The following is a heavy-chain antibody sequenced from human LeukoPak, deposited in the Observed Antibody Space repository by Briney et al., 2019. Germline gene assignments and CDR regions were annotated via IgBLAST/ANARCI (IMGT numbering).Heavy chain of an antibody. CDR2: SRNKANSYVA. J-gene: IGHJ4*02. CDR1: GFTFSSYG. CDR3: ARELAAGPSDH. Sequence: GSLRLSCAASGFTFSSYGMHWVRQAPGKGLQWVGRSRNKANSYVAEYAAPVKGRFTISRDDSKNSVFLQMDSLKTEDTAVYYCARELAAGPSDHWGQGTLVTVSS. D-gene: IGHD6-13*01. V-gene: IGHV3-72*01.